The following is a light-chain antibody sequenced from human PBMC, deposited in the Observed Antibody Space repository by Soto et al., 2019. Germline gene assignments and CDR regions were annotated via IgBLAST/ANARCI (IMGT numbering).Light chain of an antibody. V-gene: IGLV2-14*01. CDR3: SSYTSSSLYV. Sequence: QSALTQPASVSGSPGQSITISCTGTSSDIGGHHFVSWYQQQSGKAPKLVIYEVTDRPSGVSDRFFGSKSGNTASLTISGLQPEDEADYYCSSYTSSSLYVFGTGTKVTVL. CDR2: EVT. CDR1: SSDIGGHHF. J-gene: IGLJ1*01.